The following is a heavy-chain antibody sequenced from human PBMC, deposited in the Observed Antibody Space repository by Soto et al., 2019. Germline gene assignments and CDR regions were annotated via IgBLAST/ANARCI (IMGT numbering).Heavy chain of an antibody. CDR1: GYTFTSYD. J-gene: IGHJ4*02. CDR2: MNPNSGNT. Sequence: ASVKVSCKASGYTFTSYDINWVRQATGQGLEWMGWMNPNSGNTGYAQKFQGRVTMTRNTSISTAYMELSSLRSEDTAVYYCARGLQGIGDFDYWGQGTLVTVSS. V-gene: IGHV1-8*01. D-gene: IGHD3-10*01. CDR3: ARGLQGIGDFDY.